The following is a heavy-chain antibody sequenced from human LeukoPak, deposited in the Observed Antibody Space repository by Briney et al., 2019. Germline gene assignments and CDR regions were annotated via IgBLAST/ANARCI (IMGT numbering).Heavy chain of an antibody. CDR2: ISGSGGST. V-gene: IGHV3-23*01. J-gene: IGHJ4*02. Sequence: PGGSLRLSCSASGFTYTDYSMSWVRQVPGKGLEWVSAISGSGGSTYYADSVKGRFTISRDNSKNTLYLQMNSLRAEATAVYYCAKVVRGIAAAGTGFDYWGQGTLVTVSS. CDR3: AKVVRGIAAAGTGFDY. D-gene: IGHD6-13*01. CDR1: GFTYTDYS.